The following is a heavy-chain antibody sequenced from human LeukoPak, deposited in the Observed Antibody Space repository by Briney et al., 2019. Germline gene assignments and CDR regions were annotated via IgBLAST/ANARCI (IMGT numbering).Heavy chain of an antibody. CDR3: AKGDYGDYEGFDY. CDR1: GFTFSSYG. V-gene: IGHV3-23*01. Sequence: GGSLRLSCAASGFTFSSYGMSWVRQAPGKGLEWVSAISGSGGSTYYADSVKGRFTISRDNSKNTLYLQMNSLRAEDTAVYYCAKGDYGDYEGFDYRGQGTLVTVSS. CDR2: ISGSGGST. J-gene: IGHJ4*02. D-gene: IGHD4-17*01.